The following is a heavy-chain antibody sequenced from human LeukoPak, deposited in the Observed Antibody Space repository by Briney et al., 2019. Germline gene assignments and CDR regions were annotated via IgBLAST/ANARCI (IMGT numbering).Heavy chain of an antibody. J-gene: IGHJ4*02. CDR1: GGSVSSGGYY. Sequence: SETLSLTCTVSGGSVSSGGYYWSWIRQPPGKGLEWIGFFYDSGSTNYNPSLKSRVTISVDTSKNQFSLRLSSVTAADMAVYYCATGIVATIEFWGQGTLVTVSS. CDR3: ATGIVATIEF. CDR2: FYDSGST. V-gene: IGHV4-61*08. D-gene: IGHD5-12*01.